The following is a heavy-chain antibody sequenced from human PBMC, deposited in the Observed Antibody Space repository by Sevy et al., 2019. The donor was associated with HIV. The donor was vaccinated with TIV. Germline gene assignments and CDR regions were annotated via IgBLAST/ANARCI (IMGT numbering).Heavy chain of an antibody. V-gene: IGHV3-15*01. D-gene: IGHD2-15*01. Sequence: GGSLRLSCAASGFTFSNAWMSWVRQAPGKGLEWVGRIKSKTDGGTTDYAAPVKGRFTISREASKNTLYLRMNSLKTEDTAVYYCTTDLGYCSGGSCYSNLGVDYWGQGTLVTVSS. J-gene: IGHJ4*02. CDR2: IKSKTDGGTT. CDR1: GFTFSNAW. CDR3: TTDLGYCSGGSCYSNLGVDY.